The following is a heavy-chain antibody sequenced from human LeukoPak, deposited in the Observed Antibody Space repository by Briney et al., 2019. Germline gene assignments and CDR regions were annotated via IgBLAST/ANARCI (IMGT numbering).Heavy chain of an antibody. D-gene: IGHD3-10*01. J-gene: IGHJ4*02. Sequence: SETLSLTCTVSGGSISSYYWSWIRQPPGKGLEWIGEINHSGSTNCNPSLKSRVTISVDTSKNQFSLKLSSVTAADTAVYYCARRSGAGTIKGGFDYWGQGTLVTVSS. CDR1: GGSISSYY. CDR2: INHSGST. CDR3: ARRSGAGTIKGGFDY. V-gene: IGHV4-34*01.